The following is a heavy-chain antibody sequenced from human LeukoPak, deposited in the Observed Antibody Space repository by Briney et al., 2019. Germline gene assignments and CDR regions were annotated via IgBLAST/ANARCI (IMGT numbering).Heavy chain of an antibody. CDR3: TRDSANYHFAY. D-gene: IGHD4/OR15-4a*01. CDR1: GFTFSNHG. Sequence: GGSLRLSCAASGFTFSNHGMHWVRQAPGKGPEWVSVLYSGGATYYADSVKGRFTISRDNSKNIVFLQMNDLRTEDTAFYYCTRDSANYHFAYWGQGALVTVSS. V-gene: IGHV3-66*01. J-gene: IGHJ4*02. CDR2: LYSGGAT.